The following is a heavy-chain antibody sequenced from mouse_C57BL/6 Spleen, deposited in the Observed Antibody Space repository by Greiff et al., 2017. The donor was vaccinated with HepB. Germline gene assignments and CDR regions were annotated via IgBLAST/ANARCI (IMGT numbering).Heavy chain of an antibody. D-gene: IGHD1-1*01. J-gene: IGHJ2*01. V-gene: IGHV1-52*01. Sequence: QVQLQQPGAELVRPGSSVKLSCKASGYTFTSYWMHWVKQRPIQGLEWIGNIDPSDSETHYNQKFKDKATLTVDKSSSTAYMQLSSLTSEDSAVYYGARGGHYYGSSYSYYFDYWGQGTTLTVSS. CDR3: ARGGHYYGSSYSYYFDY. CDR2: IDPSDSET. CDR1: GYTFTSYW.